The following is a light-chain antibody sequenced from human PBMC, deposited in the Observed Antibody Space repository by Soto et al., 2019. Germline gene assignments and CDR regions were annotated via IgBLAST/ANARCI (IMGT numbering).Light chain of an antibody. CDR3: QQRANWLDGT. CDR2: DAS. J-gene: IGKJ1*01. Sequence: EIVLTQSPATLSLSPGERATLSCRASQSVSSYLAWYQQKPGQAPRLLIYDASNRATDIPVRFSGTGSGTDFTLTISSLEPEDFAVYYCQQRANWLDGTFGQGTKVEIK. CDR1: QSVSSY. V-gene: IGKV3-11*01.